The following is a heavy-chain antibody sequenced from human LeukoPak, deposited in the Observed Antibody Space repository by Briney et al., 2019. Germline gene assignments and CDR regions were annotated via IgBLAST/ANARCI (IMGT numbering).Heavy chain of an antibody. CDR1: GFTFSSYE. CDR3: ARVKYCSSSSCYAAFDY. V-gene: IGHV3-48*03. Sequence: PGGSLRLSCAASGFTFSSYEMNWVRQAPGKGLGWVSFISSSGNTIYYADSVKGRFIISRDNAKNSLYLQMNSLRAEDTAVYYCARVKYCSSSSCYAAFDYWGQGTLVTVSS. CDR2: ISSSGNTI. J-gene: IGHJ4*02. D-gene: IGHD2-2*01.